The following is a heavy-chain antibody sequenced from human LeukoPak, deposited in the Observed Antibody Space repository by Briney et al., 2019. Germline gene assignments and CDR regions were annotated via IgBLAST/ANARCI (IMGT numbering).Heavy chain of an antibody. CDR1: GGSISSGDYY. V-gene: IGHV4-30-4*08. Sequence: SQTLSLTCTVSGGSISSGDYYWSWIRQPPGKGLEWIGYIYYSGSTYYNPSLKSLVTISVDTSKNQFSLKLSSVTAADTAVYYCARDGAGSGWYPLDYWGQGTLVTVSS. CDR3: ARDGAGSGWYPLDY. D-gene: IGHD6-19*01. CDR2: IYYSGST. J-gene: IGHJ4*02.